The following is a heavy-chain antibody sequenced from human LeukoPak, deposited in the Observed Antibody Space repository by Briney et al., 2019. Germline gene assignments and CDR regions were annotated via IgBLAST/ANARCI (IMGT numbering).Heavy chain of an antibody. CDR2: ISAYNGNT. D-gene: IGHD6-19*01. J-gene: IGHJ4*02. Sequence: ASVKVSCKASGYTFTSYGISWVRQAPGQGLEWMGWISAYNGNTNYAQKLQGRVTMTTDTSTSTAYMELRSLRSDDTAVYYCAREAYSSGWYYFHYWGQGTLVTVSS. CDR1: GYTFTSYG. V-gene: IGHV1-18*01. CDR3: AREAYSSGWYYFHY.